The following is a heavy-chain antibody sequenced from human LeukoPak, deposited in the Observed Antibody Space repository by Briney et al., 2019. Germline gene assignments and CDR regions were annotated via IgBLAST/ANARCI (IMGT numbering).Heavy chain of an antibody. CDR2: ISSSSSYI. CDR3: AEMGDTAMVH. V-gene: IGHV3-21*01. CDR1: GFTFSSYS. J-gene: IGHJ4*02. Sequence: PGGSLRLSCAASGFTFSSYSMNWVRRAPGKGLEWVSSISSSSSYIYYADSVKGRFTISRDNAKNSLYLQMNSLRAEDTAVYYCAEMGDTAMVHWGQGTLVTVSS. D-gene: IGHD5-18*01.